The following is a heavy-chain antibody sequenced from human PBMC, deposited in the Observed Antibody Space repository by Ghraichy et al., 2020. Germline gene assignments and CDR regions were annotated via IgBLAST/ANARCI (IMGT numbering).Heavy chain of an antibody. D-gene: IGHD1-1*01. J-gene: IGHJ4*02. CDR3: AKDERAPGPHDDY. CDR1: GFTFSSYG. Sequence: GGSLRLSCAASGFTFSSYGMHWVRQAPGKGLEWVAFIRYDGSNKYYADSVKGRFTISRDNSKNTLYLQMNSLRAEDTAVYYCAKDERAPGPHDDYWGQGTLVTVSS. CDR2: IRYDGSNK. V-gene: IGHV3-30*02.